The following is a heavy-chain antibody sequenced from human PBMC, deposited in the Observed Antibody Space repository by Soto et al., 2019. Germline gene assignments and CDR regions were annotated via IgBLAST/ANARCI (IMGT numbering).Heavy chain of an antibody. CDR1: GFTFSSYS. D-gene: IGHD5-18*01. CDR2: ISSSSSYI. J-gene: IGHJ4*02. CDR3: ARDQPGYSYGYGLGY. V-gene: IGHV3-21*01. Sequence: EVQLVESGGGLVKPGGSLRLSCAASGFTFSSYSMNWVRQAPGKGLEWFSSISSSSSYIYYADSVKGRFTISRDNAKNSLYLQMNRLRAEDTAVFYCARDQPGYSYGYGLGYWGQGTLVTVSS.